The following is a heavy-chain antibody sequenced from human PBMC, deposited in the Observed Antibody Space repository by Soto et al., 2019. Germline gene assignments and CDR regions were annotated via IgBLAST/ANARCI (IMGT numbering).Heavy chain of an antibody. CDR3: ARSPGLLLWFGEGIDY. CDR1: GGSISSGGYY. J-gene: IGHJ4*02. CDR2: IYYSGST. Sequence: SETLSLTCTVSGGSISSGGYYWSWIRQHPGKGLEWIGNIYYSGSTYYNPSLKSRVTISVDTSKNQFSLKLSSVTAADTAVYYCARSPGLLLWFGEGIDYWGQGTLVTVSS. V-gene: IGHV4-31*03. D-gene: IGHD3-10*01.